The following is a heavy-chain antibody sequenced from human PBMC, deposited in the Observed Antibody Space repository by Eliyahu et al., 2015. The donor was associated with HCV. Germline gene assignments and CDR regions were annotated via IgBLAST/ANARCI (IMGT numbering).Heavy chain of an antibody. D-gene: IGHD2-15*01. Sequence: QVQLVQSGAEVKKPGSSVKVSCKASGGTFSRYAISWVRQAPGQGLEWMGGIIPIFGTANYAQKFQGRVTITADESTSTAYMELSSLRSEDTAMYYCAREGGDYCSGGGCFLLYWGQGTLVTVSS. CDR3: AREGGDYCSGGGCFLLY. CDR1: GGTFSRYA. CDR2: IIPIFGTA. V-gene: IGHV1-69*01. J-gene: IGHJ4*02.